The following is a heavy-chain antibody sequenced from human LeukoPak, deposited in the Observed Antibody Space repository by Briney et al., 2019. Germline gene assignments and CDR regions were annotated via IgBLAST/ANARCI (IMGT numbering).Heavy chain of an antibody. Sequence: GGSLRLSCAASGFTFSSYAMSWVRQAPGKGLESVSAISGSGGSTYHADSVKGRFTITRDNPKNTLYLQMNSLRAEDTAVYYCAKDLDPPFDYWGQGTLVTVSS. CDR1: GFTFSSYA. V-gene: IGHV3-23*01. CDR2: ISGSGGST. CDR3: AKDLDPPFDY. J-gene: IGHJ4*02.